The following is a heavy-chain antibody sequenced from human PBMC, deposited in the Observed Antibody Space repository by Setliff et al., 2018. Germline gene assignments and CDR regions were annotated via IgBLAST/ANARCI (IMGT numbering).Heavy chain of an antibody. CDR3: ARARYCSGGRCYWTWLDS. Sequence: PSETLSLTCTVSDGSLYSGNYYWIWIRQPAGKALEWIGHIHGTEGTHYNPSLESRVTISRDKSPNQFSLMLSSVTAADTAVYYCARARYCSGGRCYWTWLDSWAQGTLVTV. V-gene: IGHV4-61*09. D-gene: IGHD2-15*01. CDR1: DGSLYSGNYY. CDR2: IHGTEGT. J-gene: IGHJ5*01.